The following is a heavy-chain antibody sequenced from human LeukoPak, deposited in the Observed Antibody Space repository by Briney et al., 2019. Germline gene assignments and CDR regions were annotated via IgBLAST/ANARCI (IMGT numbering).Heavy chain of an antibody. CDR3: ARPPPDLPDPWYFDL. V-gene: IGHV5-51*01. D-gene: IGHD2-2*01. Sequence: PGESLKISCRGSGYSFTNYWIGWVRQMPGKGLEWMGIIYPGDSDTRYGPSFQGQVIISADKSINTAYLQWSSLKASDTAIYYCARPPPDLPDPWYFDLWGRGTLVTVSS. J-gene: IGHJ2*01. CDR2: IYPGDSDT. CDR1: GYSFTNYW.